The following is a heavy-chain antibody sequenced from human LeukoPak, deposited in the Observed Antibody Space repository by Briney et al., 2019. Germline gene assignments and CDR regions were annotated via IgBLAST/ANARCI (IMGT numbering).Heavy chain of an antibody. CDR1: GGSFSGYY. V-gene: IGHV4-34*01. D-gene: IGHD6-6*01. Sequence: SETLSLTCAVYGGSFSGYYWSWIRQPPWKGLEWIGEINHSGSTNYNPSLKSRVTISVDTSKNQFSLKLSSVTAADTAVYYCARGSKGSSARGYYYYMDVWGKGTTVTVSS. J-gene: IGHJ6*03. CDR2: INHSGST. CDR3: ARGSKGSSARGYYYYMDV.